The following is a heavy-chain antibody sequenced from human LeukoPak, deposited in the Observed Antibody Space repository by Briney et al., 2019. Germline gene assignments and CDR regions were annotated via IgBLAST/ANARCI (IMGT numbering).Heavy chain of an antibody. CDR3: ARSMDIARIDY. V-gene: IGHV7-4-1*02. CDR1: GYTFXKYA. Sequence: VSXKXXGYTFXKYAMXXVRQAPGQXLXXMGWIDTNTGNPTYAQDLKGRFVFSLDTSVSTAYLQISSLKAEDTAVYYCARSMDIARIDYWGQGTLVTVSS. CDR2: IDTNTGNP. D-gene: IGHD5-12*01. J-gene: IGHJ4*02.